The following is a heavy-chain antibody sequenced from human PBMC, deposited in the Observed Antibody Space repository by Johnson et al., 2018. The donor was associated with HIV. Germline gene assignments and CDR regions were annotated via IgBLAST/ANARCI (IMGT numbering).Heavy chain of an antibody. D-gene: IGHD5-18*01. CDR1: GFTFSSYG. J-gene: IGHJ3*02. V-gene: IGHV3-30*03. Sequence: QVQLVESGGGVVQPGRSLRLSCAASGFTFSSYGMHWVRQAPGKGLEWVAVISYDGSNKYYADSVKGRLTISRDNSKNTLYLQMNSLRAEDTAVYYCASRSYGYVRHAFDIWGQGTMVTVSS. CDR2: ISYDGSNK. CDR3: ASRSYGYVRHAFDI.